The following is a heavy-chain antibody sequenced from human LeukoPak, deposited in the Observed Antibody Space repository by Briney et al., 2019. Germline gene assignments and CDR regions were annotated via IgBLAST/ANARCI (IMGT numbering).Heavy chain of an antibody. CDR2: ISSSSSYI. V-gene: IGHV3-21*01. D-gene: IGHD4-17*01. J-gene: IGHJ4*02. CDR1: GFTFSSYS. Sequence: AGGSLRLSCAASGFTFSSYSMNWVRQAPGKGLEWVSSISSSSSYIYYADSVKGRFTISRDNAKNSLYLQMNSLRAEDTAVYYCARGDYGDYSYYFDYWGQGSLVTVSS. CDR3: ARGDYGDYSYYFDY.